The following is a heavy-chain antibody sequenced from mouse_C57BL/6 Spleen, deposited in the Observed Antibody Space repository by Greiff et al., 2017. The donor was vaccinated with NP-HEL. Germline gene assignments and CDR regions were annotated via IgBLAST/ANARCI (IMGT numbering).Heavy chain of an antibody. Sequence: DVKLQESGAELVRPGASVKLSCTASGFNIKDDYMHWVKQRPEQGLEWIGWIDPENGDTEYASKFQGKATITADTSSNTAYLQLSSLTSEDTAVYYCTTGYYGSSSFDYWGQGTTLTVSS. CDR2: IDPENGDT. J-gene: IGHJ2*01. CDR1: GFNIKDDY. CDR3: TTGYYGSSSFDY. V-gene: IGHV14-4*01. D-gene: IGHD1-1*01.